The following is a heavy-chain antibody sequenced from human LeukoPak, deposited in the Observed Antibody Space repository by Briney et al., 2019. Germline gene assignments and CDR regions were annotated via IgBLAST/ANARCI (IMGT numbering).Heavy chain of an antibody. CDR2: ISAYNGNT. J-gene: IGHJ3*02. D-gene: IGHD1-26*01. V-gene: IGHV1-18*01. Sequence: ASVKVSCKASGYTFTSYGISWVRQAPGQGLEWMGWISAYNGNTNYAQKFQGRVTITTDESTSTAYMELSSLRSEDTAVYYCARGVGAMTSHGAFDIWGQGTMVTVSS. CDR1: GYTFTSYG. CDR3: ARGVGAMTSHGAFDI.